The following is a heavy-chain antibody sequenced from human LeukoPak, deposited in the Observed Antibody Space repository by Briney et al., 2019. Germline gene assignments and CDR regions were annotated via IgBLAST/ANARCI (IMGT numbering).Heavy chain of an antibody. CDR2: IYYSGST. CDR3: ARVVATIRDLDY. D-gene: IGHD5-12*01. V-gene: IGHV4-39*01. Sequence: ASETLSLTCTVSGGSISSSSYYWGWLRQPPGKGLEWIGSIYYSGSTYYNPSLKSRVTISVDTSKNQFSLKLSSVTAADTAVYYCARVVATIRDLDYWGQGTLVTVSS. CDR1: GGSISSSSYY. J-gene: IGHJ4*02.